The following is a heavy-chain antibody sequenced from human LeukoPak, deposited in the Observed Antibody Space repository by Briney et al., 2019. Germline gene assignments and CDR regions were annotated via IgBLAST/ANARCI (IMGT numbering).Heavy chain of an antibody. D-gene: IGHD4-23*01. CDR2: IYYSGST. CDR1: GGSISSSSYY. Sequence: SETLSLTCTVSGGSISSSSYYWGWIRQPPGKGLEWIGSIYYSGSTYYNPSLKSRVTISVDTSKNQFSLKLSSVTAADTAVYYRAGRIDYGGPFDYWGQGTLVTVSS. J-gene: IGHJ4*02. V-gene: IGHV4-39*01. CDR3: AGRIDYGGPFDY.